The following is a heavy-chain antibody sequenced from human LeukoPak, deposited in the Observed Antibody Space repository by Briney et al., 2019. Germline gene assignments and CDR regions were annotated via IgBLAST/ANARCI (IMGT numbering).Heavy chain of an antibody. J-gene: IGHJ6*03. D-gene: IGHD5-12*01. Sequence: GGSLRLSCAASGFTFSSYSMNWVHQAPGKGLEWVSSISGSSSYIYYADSVKGRFTISRDNAKNSLYLQMNSLRAEDTAVYYCAKGGGYEAQYYYYYLDVWGKGTTVTISS. CDR2: ISGSSSYI. CDR1: GFTFSSYS. CDR3: AKGGGYEAQYYYYYLDV. V-gene: IGHV3-21*01.